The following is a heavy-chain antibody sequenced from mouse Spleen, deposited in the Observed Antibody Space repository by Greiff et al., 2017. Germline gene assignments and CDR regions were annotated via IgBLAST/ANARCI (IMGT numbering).Heavy chain of an antibody. J-gene: IGHJ4*01. V-gene: IGHV1S81*02. Sequence: VKLQESGAELVKPGASVKLSCKASGYTFTSYYMYWVKQRPGQGLEWIGEINPSNGGTNFNEKFKSKATLTVDKSSSTAYMQLSSLTSEDSAVYYCTRPIYYGYERRLFGYAMDYWGQGTSVTVSS. CDR3: TRPIYYGYERRLFGYAMDY. CDR2: INPSNGGT. CDR1: GYTFTSYY. D-gene: IGHD2-2*01.